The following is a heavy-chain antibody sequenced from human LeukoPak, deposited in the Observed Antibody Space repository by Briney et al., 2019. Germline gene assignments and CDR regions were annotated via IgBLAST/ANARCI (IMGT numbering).Heavy chain of an antibody. Sequence: GGSLRLSCAASGFTFSSYSMNWVRQAPGKGLEWVAFIRYDGSNKYYADSVKGRFTISRDNSKNTLYLQMNSLRAEDTAVYYCAKAHCGGDCYSSYWGQGTLVTVSS. CDR2: IRYDGSNK. D-gene: IGHD2-21*01. J-gene: IGHJ4*02. V-gene: IGHV3-30*02. CDR3: AKAHCGGDCYSSY. CDR1: GFTFSSYS.